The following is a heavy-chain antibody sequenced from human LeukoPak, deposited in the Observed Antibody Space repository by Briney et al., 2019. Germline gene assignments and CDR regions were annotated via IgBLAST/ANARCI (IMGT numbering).Heavy chain of an antibody. J-gene: IGHJ4*02. CDR1: GFTFSSYS. CDR3: ARSLTMVRAYDY. D-gene: IGHD3-10*01. V-gene: IGHV3-21*01. CDR2: ISSSSSWI. Sequence: TGGSLRLSCAASGFTFSSYSMNWVRQAPGKGLEWVSSISSSSSWIFYADSVKGRFTISRDNSKNTMYLQMNSLRTEDTAVYYCARSLTMVRAYDYWGQGTLVTVSS.